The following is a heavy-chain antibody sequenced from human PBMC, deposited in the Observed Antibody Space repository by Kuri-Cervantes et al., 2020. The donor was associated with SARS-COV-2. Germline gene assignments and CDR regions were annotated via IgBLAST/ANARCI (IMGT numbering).Heavy chain of an antibody. CDR3: AREGRGAFDI. Sequence: SETLSLTCTVSGYSISSGYYWSWIRQPPGKGLEWIGYIYYSGSTNYNPSLKSRVTISVDTSKNQFSLKLSSVTAADTAVYYCAREGRGAFDIWGQGTMVTVSS. CDR2: IYYSGST. D-gene: IGHD1-26*01. J-gene: IGHJ3*02. CDR1: GYSISSGYY. V-gene: IGHV4-61*01.